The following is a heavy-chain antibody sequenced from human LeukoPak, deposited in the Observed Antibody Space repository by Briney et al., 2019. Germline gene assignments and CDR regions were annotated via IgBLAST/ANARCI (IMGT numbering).Heavy chain of an antibody. Sequence: SETRCLTCTVSDGSISSYYWSWIRQPPGKGLEWIGYIYYTGSTNYNPSLRSRVTISVDTSKNQFSLELSSVTAADTAVYYCARGRWKAGMDTPYYFDYRGQGTLVTV. CDR2: IYYTGST. D-gene: IGHD5-18*01. CDR1: DGSISSYY. J-gene: IGHJ4*02. V-gene: IGHV4-59*01. CDR3: ARGRWKAGMDTPYYFDY.